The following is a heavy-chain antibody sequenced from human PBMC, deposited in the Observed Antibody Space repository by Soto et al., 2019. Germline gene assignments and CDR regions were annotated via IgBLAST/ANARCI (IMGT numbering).Heavy chain of an antibody. CDR1: GFTVGSNY. D-gene: IGHD4-17*01. V-gene: IGHV3-66*01. CDR3: ARDPDGDYLRAPEFDY. Sequence: PGGSRKPSVEAFGFTVGSNYMSWFRRPPGKGLEWVSVIYSGGSTYYADSVKGRFTISGDNSKNTLYLQMNSLRAEDTAVYYCARDPDGDYLRAPEFDYWGQGTLVTVSS. CDR2: IYSGGST. J-gene: IGHJ4*02.